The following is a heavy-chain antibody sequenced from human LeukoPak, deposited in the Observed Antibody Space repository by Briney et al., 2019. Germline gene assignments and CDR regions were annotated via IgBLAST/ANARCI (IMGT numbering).Heavy chain of an antibody. Sequence: GGSLRLSCAASRFTFSSYSMNWVRQAPGKGLEWVSSISSSSSYIYYADSVKGRFTISRDNAKNSLYLQMNSLRADDTAVYYCASPYRSSRGAFDIWGQGTMVTVSS. V-gene: IGHV3-21*04. CDR1: RFTFSSYS. J-gene: IGHJ3*02. CDR3: ASPYRSSRGAFDI. D-gene: IGHD4-11*01. CDR2: ISSSSSYI.